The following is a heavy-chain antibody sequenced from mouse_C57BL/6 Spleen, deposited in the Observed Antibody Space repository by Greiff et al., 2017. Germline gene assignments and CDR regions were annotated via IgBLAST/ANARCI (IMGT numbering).Heavy chain of an antibody. CDR1: GYAFTNYL. D-gene: IGHD2-4*01. CDR3: ARPYDYDGAWFAY. J-gene: IGHJ3*01. V-gene: IGHV1-54*01. Sequence: QVQLQQSGAELVRPGTSVKVSCKASGYAFTNYLIEWVKQRPGQGLEWIGVINPGSGGTNYNEKFKGKATLTADKSSSTAYMQLSSLTSEDSAVYVCARPYDYDGAWFAYWGQGTLVTVSA. CDR2: INPGSGGT.